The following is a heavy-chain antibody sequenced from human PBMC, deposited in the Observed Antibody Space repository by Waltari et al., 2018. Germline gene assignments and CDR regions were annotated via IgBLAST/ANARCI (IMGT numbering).Heavy chain of an antibody. CDR1: GGSINPNRHY. D-gene: IGHD5-12*01. CDR2: FSYNGAT. V-gene: IGHV4-39*01. J-gene: IGHJ3*01. CDR3: ATYIGASVGTAAFDV. Sequence: QLQLHASGPGLVKPSETVSLTCSVSGGSINPNRHYWAWIRQPPGQGLEWIGTFSYNGATYSSPSLKSRITMSRDTSKNQLSLRLGSVTAADTAVYYCATYIGASVGTAAFDVWGQGTMVTVSS.